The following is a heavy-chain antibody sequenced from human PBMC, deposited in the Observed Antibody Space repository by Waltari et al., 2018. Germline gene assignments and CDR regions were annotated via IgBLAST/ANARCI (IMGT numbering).Heavy chain of an antibody. CDR1: GASISTHY. CDR3: VRDMVLHCTDNGCYVAKGEYFNF. V-gene: IGHV4-4*07. D-gene: IGHD3-22*01. CDR2: ITGSGGNS. J-gene: IGHJ1*01. Sequence: QLQLQESGPGLVKPSETLSLTCAVSGASISTHYWSWIRPPQGKGLEWIGRITGSGGNSDYNPSLRSRVTLSTDTSKNQVSLKLRSVSAADTAVYYCVRDMVLHCTDNGCYVAKGEYFNFWGQGALVTVSS.